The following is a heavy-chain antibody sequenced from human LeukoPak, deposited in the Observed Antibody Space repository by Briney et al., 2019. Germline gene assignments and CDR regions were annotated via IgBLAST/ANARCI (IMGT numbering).Heavy chain of an antibody. CDR2: IYSSGST. CDR3: ATVPYGYLGYYYYYMDV. V-gene: IGHV3-66*01. Sequence: GGSLRLSCAASGFTFSSYAMTWVRQAPGKGLEWVSVIYSSGSTYYADSVKGRFTVSRDSSKNTLFLQMNSLRADDTAMYYCATVPYGYLGYYYYYMDVWGKGTTVTISS. CDR1: GFTFSSYA. D-gene: IGHD5-18*01. J-gene: IGHJ6*03.